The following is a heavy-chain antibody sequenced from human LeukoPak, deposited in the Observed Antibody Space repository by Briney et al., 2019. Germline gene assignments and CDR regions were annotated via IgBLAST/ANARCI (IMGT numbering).Heavy chain of an antibody. D-gene: IGHD2-2*02. J-gene: IGHJ4*02. CDR3: ARLGVVPAAISIDY. CDR1: GGSISSGDYY. CDR2: IYYSGST. V-gene: IGHV4-30-4*08. Sequence: PSQTLSLTCTVSGGSISSGDYYWRWIRQPPGKGLEWIAYIYYSGSTYYNPSLKSRVTISVDTSKNQFSLKLSSVTAADTAVYYCARLGVVPAAISIDYWGQGTLVTVSS.